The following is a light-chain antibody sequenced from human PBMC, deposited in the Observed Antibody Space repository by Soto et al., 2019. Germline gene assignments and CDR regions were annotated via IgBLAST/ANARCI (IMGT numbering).Light chain of an antibody. CDR3: GLYTSSSTFVV. CDR2: EVS. Sequence: QSALTQPPSVSGSPGQSVTISCTGTSSDVGSYNRVSWYQQPPGTAPKLMIYEVSNRPSGVPDRFSGSKSGNTASLTISGLQAEDEADYYCGLYTSSSTFVVFGGGTKLTVL. CDR1: SSDVGSYNR. J-gene: IGLJ3*02. V-gene: IGLV2-18*01.